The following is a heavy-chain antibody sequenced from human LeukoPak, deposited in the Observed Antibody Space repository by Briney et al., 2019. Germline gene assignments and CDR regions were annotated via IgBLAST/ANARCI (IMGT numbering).Heavy chain of an antibody. J-gene: IGHJ5*02. CDR1: GGSIGSYY. V-gene: IGHV4-59*08. D-gene: IGHD3/OR15-3a*01. Sequence: SETLSLTCTVSGGSIGSYYWSWIRQPPGKGLEWIGYTSNGGSTKHSPSLESRLSISVDTSKNQISLRLNSVTAADTAVYYCARHVDWLDNWFDPWGQGTLVTVSS. CDR2: TSNGGST. CDR3: ARHVDWLDNWFDP.